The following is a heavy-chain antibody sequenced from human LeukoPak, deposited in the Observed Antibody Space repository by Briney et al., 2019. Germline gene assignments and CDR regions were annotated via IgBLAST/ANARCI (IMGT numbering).Heavy chain of an antibody. Sequence: PSETLSLTCAAYGGSSGGYYWSWIRQPPGKGLEWIGEINHSGSTNYNPSLKSRVTISVDTSKNQFSLKLSSVTAADTAVYYCARVYGSGRYYYYGMDVWGKGTTVTVSS. D-gene: IGHD3-10*01. J-gene: IGHJ6*04. CDR2: INHSGST. V-gene: IGHV4-34*01. CDR1: GGSSGGYY. CDR3: ARVYGSGRYYYYGMDV.